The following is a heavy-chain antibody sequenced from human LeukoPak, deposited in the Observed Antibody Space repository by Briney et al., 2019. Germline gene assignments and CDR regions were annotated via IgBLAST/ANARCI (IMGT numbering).Heavy chain of an antibody. CDR2: IYYSGST. CDR1: GGSISSSSYY. J-gene: IGHJ6*03. Sequence: SETLSLTCTVSGGSISSSSYYWGWIRQPPGKGLEWIGSIYYSGSTYYNPSLKSRVTISVDTSKNQFSLKLSSVTAADTAVYYCARDTEYSSGWYYYYMDVWGKGTTVTVSS. CDR3: ARDTEYSSGWYYYYMDV. V-gene: IGHV4-39*07. D-gene: IGHD6-19*01.